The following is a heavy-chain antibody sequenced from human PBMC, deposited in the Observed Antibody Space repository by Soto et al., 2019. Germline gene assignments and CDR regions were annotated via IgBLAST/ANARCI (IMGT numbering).Heavy chain of an antibody. CDR3: AKDRDGAAAGPTKFYGMDV. CDR1: GFTFSSYA. Sequence: EVQLLESGGGLVQPGGSLRLSCAASGFTFSSYAMSWVRQAPGKGLEWVSVISGSGDSTYYADSARGRFTISRDNSKNTLYLQMNSLRAEDTAVYYCAKDRDGAAAGPTKFYGMDVWAKGPRSPSP. J-gene: IGHJ6*02. CDR2: ISGSGDST. V-gene: IGHV3-23*01. D-gene: IGHD6-13*01.